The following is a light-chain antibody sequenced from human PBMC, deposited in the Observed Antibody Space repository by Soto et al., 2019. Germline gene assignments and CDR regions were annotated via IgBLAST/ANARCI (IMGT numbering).Light chain of an antibody. Sequence: QSVLTQPPSVSAAPGQKVTISCSGSSSNIGNNYVSWYQQLPGTAPKLLIYENNKRPSGIPDRFSGSKSGTSATLGITGLQTGYEAEYYCGTWDSSLGAGVFGGGTKLTV. CDR3: GTWDSSLGAGV. J-gene: IGLJ3*02. CDR1: SSNIGNNY. V-gene: IGLV1-51*02. CDR2: ENN.